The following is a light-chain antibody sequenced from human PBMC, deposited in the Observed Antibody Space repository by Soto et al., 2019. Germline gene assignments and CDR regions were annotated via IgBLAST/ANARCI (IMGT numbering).Light chain of an antibody. J-gene: IGLJ3*02. V-gene: IGLV1-44*01. CDR2: SNN. Sequence: QSVLTQPPSASGTPGQRVTISCSGSSSNIGSNTVNWYQQLPGTAPKLLIYSNNQRPSGVPDRFSGSKSGTSASLAISGLQSEHEADYYCAAWDDSLSGPVFGGGTKLTVL. CDR3: AAWDDSLSGPV. CDR1: SSNIGSNT.